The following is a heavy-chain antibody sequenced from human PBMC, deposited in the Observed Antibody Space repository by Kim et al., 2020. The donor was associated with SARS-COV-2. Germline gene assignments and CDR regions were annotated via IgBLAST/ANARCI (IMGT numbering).Heavy chain of an antibody. V-gene: IGHV3-66*01. J-gene: IGHJ4*02. CDR2: TT. CDR3: AREPSTYFDY. Sequence: TTYSADSVKGRFTITRDESRNTVYLQMNSVRAEDTAVYFCAREPSTYFDYWGQGTLVTVSS.